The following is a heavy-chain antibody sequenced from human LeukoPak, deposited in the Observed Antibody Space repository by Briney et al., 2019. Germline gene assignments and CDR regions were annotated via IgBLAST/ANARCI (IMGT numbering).Heavy chain of an antibody. D-gene: IGHD3-22*01. CDR3: ARTPYYYDSSGYYYDY. V-gene: IGHV3-74*01. Sequence: GGSLRLSCAAPGFTFSSYWMHWVRQAPGKGLVWVSRTNSDGSSTSYADSVKGRFTISRDNAKNMLYLQMSSLRAEDTAVYYCARTPYYYDSSGYYYDYRGQGTLVTVSS. CDR2: TNSDGSST. J-gene: IGHJ4*02. CDR1: GFTFSSYW.